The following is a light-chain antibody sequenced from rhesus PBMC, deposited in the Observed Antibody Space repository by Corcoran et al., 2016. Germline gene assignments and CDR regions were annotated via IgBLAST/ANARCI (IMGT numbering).Light chain of an antibody. J-gene: IGKJ1*01. V-gene: IGKV1-25*01. CDR3: QHGYGIPWT. CDR1: QGISNN. Sequence: DIQMTQSPSSLSASVGDRVTITCRASQGISNNLAWYQQKPEKVPKLLIYKASTLQRGMPSRFSGSGAGTDFNLTISSLQPEDFATYYCQHGYGIPWTFGQGTKVEIK. CDR2: KAS.